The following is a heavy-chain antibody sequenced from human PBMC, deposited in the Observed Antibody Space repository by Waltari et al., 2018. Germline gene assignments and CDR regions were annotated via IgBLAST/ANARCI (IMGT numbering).Heavy chain of an antibody. CDR2: INPSGGST. CDR1: GLPFTNNF. J-gene: IGHJ3*02. D-gene: IGHD1-1*01. CDR3: ARDGDDHAFDI. Sequence: QVQLVQSGAEVKMPGASVKVSCKASGLPFTNNFFHWVRQAPGQGLAWMGIINPSGGSTSYAQKFRGRVTMTRDTSTNTLYMELSSLKSKDTAVYYCARDGDDHAFDIWGQGTMVTVYS. V-gene: IGHV1-46*01.